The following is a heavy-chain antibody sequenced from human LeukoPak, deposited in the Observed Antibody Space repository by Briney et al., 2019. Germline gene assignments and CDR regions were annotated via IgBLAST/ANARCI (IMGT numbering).Heavy chain of an antibody. CDR1: GFTFSNAW. CDR2: VKSKADGATT. Sequence: SGGSLRLSCAASGFTFSNAWMTWVRQAPGKGLEWIGRVKSKADGATTDYAAPVKGRFTISRDDSKSTLYLQMDSLTTEDTAVYYCTASSGWFYYYYNAMDVWGQGTTVTVSS. V-gene: IGHV3-15*01. D-gene: IGHD6-19*01. J-gene: IGHJ6*02. CDR3: TASSGWFYYYYNAMDV.